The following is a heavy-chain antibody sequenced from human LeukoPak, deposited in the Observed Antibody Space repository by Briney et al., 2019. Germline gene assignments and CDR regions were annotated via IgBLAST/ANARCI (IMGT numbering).Heavy chain of an antibody. CDR1: GGSISSYY. CDR2: MYYSGST. CDR3: ARATGYYYGVFDL. V-gene: IGHV4-59*12. D-gene: IGHD3-22*01. Sequence: SETLSLTCTVSGGSISSYYWSWIRQPPGKGLEWIGYMYYSGSTNYNPSLKSRVTISIDTSKNQFSLRLSSVTAADTAVYYCARATGYYYGVFDLWGQGTVVTVSS. J-gene: IGHJ3*01.